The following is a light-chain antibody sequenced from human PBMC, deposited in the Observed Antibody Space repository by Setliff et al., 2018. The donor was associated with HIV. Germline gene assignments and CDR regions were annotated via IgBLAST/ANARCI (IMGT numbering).Light chain of an antibody. V-gene: IGLV2-11*01. CDR3: NSYTSTRTLV. Sequence: QSALTQPRSVSGSPGQSVTFSCTGSSSDVGAYNYVSWYQQHPGKAPKLMIYDVTKRPSGVPDRFSGSKSGNTASLTISGLQAEDEADYYCNSYTSTRTLVFGSGTKVTVL. CDR1: SSDVGAYNY. CDR2: DVT. J-gene: IGLJ1*01.